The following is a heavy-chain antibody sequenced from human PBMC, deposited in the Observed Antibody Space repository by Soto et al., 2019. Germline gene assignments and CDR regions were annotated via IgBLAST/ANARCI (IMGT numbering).Heavy chain of an antibody. D-gene: IGHD3-10*01. V-gene: IGHV4-34*01. CDR3: ARGLILWFGELSRRGGYFYDMDV. CDR2: INARGDI. Sequence: QVQLQQGGAGLLKPSETLSLTCAVYGGAYSGYQWSWIRQTPGKGLEWIGAINARGDINCSPSLKSRVTILVDSPKKQISLRLRFVTAADTAVSYCARGLILWFGELSRRGGYFYDMDVWGKWTTVIISS. CDR1: GGAYSGYQ. J-gene: IGHJ6*03.